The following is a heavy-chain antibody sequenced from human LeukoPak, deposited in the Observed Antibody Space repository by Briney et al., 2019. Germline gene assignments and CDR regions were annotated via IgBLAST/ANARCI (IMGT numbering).Heavy chain of an antibody. CDR1: GGSISSSRYY. V-gene: IGHV4-39*01. D-gene: IGHD3-3*01. Sequence: PSETLSLTCTVSGGSISSSRYYWGWIRQPPGKGLEWIGSIYYSGSTYYNPSLKSRVTISVDTSKNQFSLKLSSVTAADTAVYYCVQTGGYYRPFDYWGQGTLVTVSS. CDR3: VQTGGYYRPFDY. J-gene: IGHJ4*02. CDR2: IYYSGST.